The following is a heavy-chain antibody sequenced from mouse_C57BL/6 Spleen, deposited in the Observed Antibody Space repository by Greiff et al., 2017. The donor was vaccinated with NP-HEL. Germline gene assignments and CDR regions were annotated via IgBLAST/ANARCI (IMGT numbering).Heavy chain of an antibody. V-gene: IGHV1-81*01. CDR2: IYPRSGNT. CDR1: GYTFTSYG. D-gene: IGHD1-1*01. Sequence: VKLMESGAELARPGASVKLSCKASGYTFTSYGISWVKQRTGQGLEWIGEIYPRSGNTYYNEKFKGKATLTADKSSSTAYMELRSLTSEDSAVYFCAMGFTTVPFDYWGQGTTLTVSS. CDR3: AMGFTTVPFDY. J-gene: IGHJ2*01.